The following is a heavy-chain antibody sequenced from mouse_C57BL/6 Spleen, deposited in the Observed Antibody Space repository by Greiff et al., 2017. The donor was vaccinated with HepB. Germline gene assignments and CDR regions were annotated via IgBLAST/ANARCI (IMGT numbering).Heavy chain of an antibody. CDR1: GFTFSSYA. CDR3: AREGYSNYVWFAC. J-gene: IGHJ3*01. V-gene: IGHV5-4*01. Sequence: EVQLVESGGGLVKPGGSLKLSCAASGFTFSSYAMSWVRQTPEKRLEWVATISDGGSYTYYPDNVKGRFTISRDNAKNNLYLQMSHLKSEDTAMYYCAREGYSNYVWFACWGQGTLVTVSA. CDR2: ISDGGSYT. D-gene: IGHD2-5*01.